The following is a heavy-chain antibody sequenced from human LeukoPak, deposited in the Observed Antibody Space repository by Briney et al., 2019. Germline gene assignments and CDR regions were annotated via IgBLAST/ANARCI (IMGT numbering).Heavy chain of an antibody. CDR2: IYYSGST. Sequence: PSETLSLTCTVSGGSISSYFWSWIRQPPGKGLEWIGYIYYSGSTNYNPSLKSRVTISVDTSKNQFSLKLSSVTAADTAIYYCARGGYYGSGNDFRFDPWGQGTLVTVSS. CDR1: GGSISSYF. CDR3: ARGGYYGSGNDFRFDP. J-gene: IGHJ5*02. D-gene: IGHD3-10*01. V-gene: IGHV4-59*01.